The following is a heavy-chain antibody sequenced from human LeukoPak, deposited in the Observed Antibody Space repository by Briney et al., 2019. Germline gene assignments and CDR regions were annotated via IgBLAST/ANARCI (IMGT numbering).Heavy chain of an antibody. Sequence: ASVKVSCKASGYTFTGYYMHWVRQAPGQGLEWMGRINPNSGGTNYARKFQGRVTMTRDTSISTAYMELSRLRSDDTAVYYCAREALYYDFWSGYYTGSMDVWGKGTTVTVSS. CDR2: INPNSGGT. D-gene: IGHD3-3*01. CDR1: GYTFTGYY. V-gene: IGHV1-2*06. J-gene: IGHJ6*03. CDR3: AREALYYDFWSGYYTGSMDV.